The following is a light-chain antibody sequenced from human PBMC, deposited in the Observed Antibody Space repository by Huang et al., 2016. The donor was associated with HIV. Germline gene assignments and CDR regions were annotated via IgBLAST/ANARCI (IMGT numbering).Light chain of an antibody. Sequence: DIQMTQSPSSLSASVGDRVTITCRASQGISNSLAWYQQKPGRAPWLLLYAASRLASGVPSRFSGSGSGTDYTLTISSLKPEDFATYHCQQYSTTPNFGGGTKVEIK. V-gene: IGKV1-NL1*01. CDR2: AAS. CDR1: QGISNS. J-gene: IGKJ4*01. CDR3: QQYSTTPN.